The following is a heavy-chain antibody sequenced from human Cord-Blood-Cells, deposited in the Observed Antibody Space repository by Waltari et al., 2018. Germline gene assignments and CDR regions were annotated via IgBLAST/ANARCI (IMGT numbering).Heavy chain of an antibody. D-gene: IGHD3-3*01. J-gene: IGHJ4*02. CDR1: GGSFSGYS. Sequence: QVQLQQWGAGLLKPSETLSLTCAVYGGSFSGYSCTWIRQPPGKGLEWIGEINHSGSTNYNPSLKSRVTISVDTSKNQFSLKLSSVTAADTAVYYCAGGILEWLTIDYWGQGTLVTVSS. CDR2: INHSGST. V-gene: IGHV4-34*01. CDR3: AGGILEWLTIDY.